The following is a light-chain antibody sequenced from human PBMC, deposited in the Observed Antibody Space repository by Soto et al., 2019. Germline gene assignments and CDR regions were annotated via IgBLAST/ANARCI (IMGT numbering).Light chain of an antibody. J-gene: IGKJ5*01. CDR2: DAS. CDR1: QSVSSY. CDR3: QQYNDWHPIT. Sequence: EIVLTQSPATLPLSQGERANLSCRASQSVSSYLAWYQQKPGQATRLIIYDASNRANGIPARFSGSGSGTDFTLTLSSLQSEDFAFYYCQQYNDWHPITFGQGTRLE. V-gene: IGKV3-11*01.